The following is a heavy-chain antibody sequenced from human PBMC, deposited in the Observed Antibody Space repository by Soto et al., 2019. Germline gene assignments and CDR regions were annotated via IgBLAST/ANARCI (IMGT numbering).Heavy chain of an antibody. V-gene: IGHV3-13*01. CDR1: GFTFSSYD. CDR3: ARGETGYSSSSGAFDI. CDR2: IGTAGDT. Sequence: EVQLVESGGGLVQPGGSLRLSCAASGFTFSSYDMHWVRQATGKGLEWVSAIGTAGDTYYPGSVKGRFTISRENAKNSLYLQMNSLRAEDSAVYYCARGETGYSSSSGAFDIWGQGTMVTVSS. D-gene: IGHD6-6*01. J-gene: IGHJ3*02.